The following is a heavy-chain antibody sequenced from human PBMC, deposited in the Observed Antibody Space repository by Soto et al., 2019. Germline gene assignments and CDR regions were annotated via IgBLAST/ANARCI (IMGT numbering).Heavy chain of an antibody. Sequence: GASVKVSCKASGYTFTSYYMHWVRQAPGQGLEWMGIINPSGGSTSYAQKFQGRVTMTRDTSTSTVYMELSSLRSEDTAVYYCARDPAVISGAPPSYNYYGMDIWGQGTTVTVSS. CDR1: GYTFTSYY. CDR3: ARDPAVISGAPPSYNYYGMDI. V-gene: IGHV1-46*01. CDR2: INPSGGST. D-gene: IGHD3-10*01. J-gene: IGHJ6*01.